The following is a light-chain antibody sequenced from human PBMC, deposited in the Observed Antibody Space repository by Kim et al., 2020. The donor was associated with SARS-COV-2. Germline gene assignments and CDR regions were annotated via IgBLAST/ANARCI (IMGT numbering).Light chain of an antibody. CDR1: KLGDKY. J-gene: IGLJ2*01. Sequence: VSPGQTASITCSGDKLGDKYACWYQQKPGQSPVLVIYQDSKWPSGIPERFSGSNSGNTATLTISGTQAMDEADYYCQAWDSSIVVFGGGTQLTVL. CDR2: QDS. CDR3: QAWDSSIVV. V-gene: IGLV3-1*01.